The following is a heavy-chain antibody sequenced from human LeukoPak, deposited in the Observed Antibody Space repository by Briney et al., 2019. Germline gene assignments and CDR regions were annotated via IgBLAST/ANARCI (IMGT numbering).Heavy chain of an antibody. CDR3: ARGDNSAFDI. J-gene: IGHJ3*02. CDR1: GFTFSSYR. Sequence: GGSLRLSCAASGFTFSSYRMNWVRQAPGKGLEWVASIKQGESERYYVDSVNGRFTISRDNAKNSLYLQMNSLRAEDTAVYYCARGDNSAFDIWGQGTMVSVSS. CDR2: IKQGESER. D-gene: IGHD3-22*01. V-gene: IGHV3-7*04.